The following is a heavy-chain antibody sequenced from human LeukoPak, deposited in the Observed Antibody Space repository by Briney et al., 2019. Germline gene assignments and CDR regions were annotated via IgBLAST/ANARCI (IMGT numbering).Heavy chain of an antibody. CDR3: ARSDYHNSGSHTVFDAFDI. V-gene: IGHV4-31*03. J-gene: IGHJ3*02. CDR2: IYYSGST. D-gene: IGHD3-10*01. CDR1: GGSISSGTYY. Sequence: SETLSLTCTVSGGSISSGTYYWSWIRQHPGKGLEWIGYIYYSGSTYYNPSLKSRVTISIDTSKNQFSLKLSSVTAADTAVYYCARSDYHNSGSHTVFDAFDIWGQGTRVTVSS.